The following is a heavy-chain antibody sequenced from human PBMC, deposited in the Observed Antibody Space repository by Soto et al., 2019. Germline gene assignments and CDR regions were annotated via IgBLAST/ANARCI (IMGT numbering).Heavy chain of an antibody. D-gene: IGHD2-2*02. J-gene: IGHJ4*02. Sequence: PSETLSLTCAVSGGSISSGGYSWSWIRQPPGKGLEWIGSVYYSGTSYYNPSLKSRVTISVDTSKNQFSLKLSSVTAADTAVYYCARQKALTHTLFDYWGQGTLVTVS. V-gene: IGHV4-30-2*03. CDR2: VYYSGTS. CDR3: ARQKALTHTLFDY. CDR1: GGSISSGGYS.